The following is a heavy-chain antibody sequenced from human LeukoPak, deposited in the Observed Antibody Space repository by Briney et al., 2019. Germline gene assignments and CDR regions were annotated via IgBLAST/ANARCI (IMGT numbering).Heavy chain of an antibody. CDR1: GYPFTRYG. Sequence: AASVKVSCKASGYPFTRYGISWVRQAPGQGLEWMGWINPDNGNTKYAQKFQGRVTMTTDTSTSTAHMELRSLRSDDTVVYYCATYYCSTTSCYPYFFDYWGQGTLVTVSS. J-gene: IGHJ4*02. D-gene: IGHD2-2*01. CDR2: INPDNGNT. CDR3: ATYYCSTTSCYPYFFDY. V-gene: IGHV1-18*01.